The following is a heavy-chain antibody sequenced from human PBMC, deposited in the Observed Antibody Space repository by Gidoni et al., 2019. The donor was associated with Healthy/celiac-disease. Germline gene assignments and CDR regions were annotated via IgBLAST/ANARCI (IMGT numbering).Heavy chain of an antibody. Sequence: QVQLVESGGGVVQPGRSLRLPCAASGFTFSSYAMHWVRQAPGKGLEWVAVISYDGSNKYYADSVKGRFTISRDNSKNTLYLQMNSLRAEDTAVYYCARDNDGSLGYWGQGTLVTVSS. V-gene: IGHV3-30-3*01. D-gene: IGHD3-3*01. CDR3: ARDNDGSLGY. J-gene: IGHJ4*02. CDR2: ISYDGSNK. CDR1: GFTFSSYA.